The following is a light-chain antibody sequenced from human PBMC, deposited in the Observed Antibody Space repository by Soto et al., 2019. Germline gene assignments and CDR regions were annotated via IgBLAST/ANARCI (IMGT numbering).Light chain of an antibody. CDR3: QQFNSYPLT. Sequence: DIQLTQSPSFLSASVGDRVTMTCRASQAISNYLGWYQQEQGKAPKLLIHAASALQRGVPSRFSGSGSETEFTLTISSLQPEDFATYYCQQFNSYPLTFGGGTKVDNK. V-gene: IGKV1-9*01. CDR1: QAISNY. CDR2: AAS. J-gene: IGKJ4*01.